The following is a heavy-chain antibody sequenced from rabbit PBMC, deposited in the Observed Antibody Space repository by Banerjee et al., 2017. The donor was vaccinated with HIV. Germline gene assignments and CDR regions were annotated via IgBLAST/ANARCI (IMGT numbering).Heavy chain of an antibody. Sequence: QEQLEESGGGLVKPEGSLTLTCKASGFSFSSSDDMCWVRQAPGKGLEWIACVDGGDGNTAYASWAKGRFTISKTSSTTVTLQLNSLTAADTATYFCAREADGAFGLWGPGTLVTVS. V-gene: IGHV1S45*01. CDR1: GFSFSSSDD. J-gene: IGHJ6*01. CDR3: AREADGAFGL. CDR2: VDGGDGNT. D-gene: IGHD2-1*01.